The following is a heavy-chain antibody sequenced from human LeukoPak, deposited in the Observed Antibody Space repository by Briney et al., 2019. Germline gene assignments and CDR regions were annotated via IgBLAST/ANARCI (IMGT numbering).Heavy chain of an antibody. V-gene: IGHV4-30-4*02. J-gene: IGHJ4*02. CDR1: GGSISSGDYY. Sequence: KPSETLSLTCTVSGGSISSGDYYWSWIRQPPGKGLEWIGYIYYSGSTYYNPSLKSRVTISVDTSKNQFSLKLSSATAADTAVYCCARVRGGNGDYFDYWGQGTLVTVSS. CDR3: ARVRGGNGDYFDY. D-gene: IGHD4-23*01. CDR2: IYYSGST.